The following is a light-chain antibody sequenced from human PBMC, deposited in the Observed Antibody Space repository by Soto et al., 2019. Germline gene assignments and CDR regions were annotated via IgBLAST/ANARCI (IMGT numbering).Light chain of an antibody. V-gene: IGKV3-20*01. CDR3: EQYCSSPLT. J-gene: IGKJ4*01. CDR1: HSVSSSF. Sequence: EIVLTQSPGTLSLSPGERASLSCRASHSVSSSFLAWYQQNTGQAPRLLIYGASSRATGIPYRFRGSVSGTDFTLTISALEPEDGAVSYGEQYCSSPLTFSGTTMVVIK. CDR2: GAS.